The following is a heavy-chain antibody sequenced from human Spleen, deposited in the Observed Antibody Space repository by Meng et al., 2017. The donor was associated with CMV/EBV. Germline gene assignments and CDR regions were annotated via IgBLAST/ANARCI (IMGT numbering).Heavy chain of an antibody. V-gene: IGHV4-31*02. CDR3: ARDRGGNRPAYFDY. J-gene: IGHJ4*02. CDR2: VYYSGNN. D-gene: IGHD2-15*01. Sequence: GGSISRDGYDWSCIRQQPGRGVEGIGNVYYSGNNYSKPSVKSRVTISVDKSKNQFSLKLRSVTAADTAVFYCARDRGGNRPAYFDYWGQGTLVTVSS. CDR1: GGSISRDGYD.